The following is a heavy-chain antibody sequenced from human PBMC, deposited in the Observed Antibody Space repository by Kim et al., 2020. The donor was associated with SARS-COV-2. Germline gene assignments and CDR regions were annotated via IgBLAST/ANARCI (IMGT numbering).Heavy chain of an antibody. CDR2: INHSGST. CDR3: ARGLRGERSHFPVMRVRGEIDY. V-gene: IGHV4-34*01. CDR1: GGSFSGYY. D-gene: IGHD3-10*01. Sequence: SETLSLTCAVYGGSFSGYYWSWIRQPPGKGLEWIGEINHSGSTNYNPSLKSRVTISVDTSKNQFSLKLSSVTAADTAVYYCARGLRGERSHFPVMRVRGEIDYWGQGTLVTVSS. J-gene: IGHJ4*02.